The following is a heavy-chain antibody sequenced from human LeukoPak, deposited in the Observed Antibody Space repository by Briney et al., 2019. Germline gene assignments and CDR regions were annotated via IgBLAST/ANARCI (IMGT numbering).Heavy chain of an antibody. D-gene: IGHD2-2*01. V-gene: IGHV1-18*01. CDR2: ISAYNGNT. J-gene: IGHJ4*02. CDR3: ARVPTRGGEYQLLSPGYYFDY. CDR1: GYTFTSYG. Sequence: GASVKVSCKASGYTFTSYGISWVRQAPGQGLEWMGWISAYNGNTNYAQKLQGRVTMTTDTSTSTAYMELSSLRSEDTAVYYCARVPTRGGEYQLLSPGYYFDYWGQGTLVTVSS.